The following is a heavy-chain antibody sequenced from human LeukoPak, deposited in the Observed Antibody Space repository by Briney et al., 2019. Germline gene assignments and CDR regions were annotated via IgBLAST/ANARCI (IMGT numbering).Heavy chain of an antibody. V-gene: IGHV3-21*01. CDR2: ISSSSSYI. Sequence: GGSLRLSCAASGFTFSGYSMNWVRQAPGKGLEWVSSISSSSSYIYYADSVKGRFTISRDNAKNSLYLQMNSLRAEDTAVYYCARAEAGATLYYFDYWGQGTLVTVSS. J-gene: IGHJ4*02. CDR3: ARAEAGATLYYFDY. CDR1: GFTFSGYS. D-gene: IGHD1-26*01.